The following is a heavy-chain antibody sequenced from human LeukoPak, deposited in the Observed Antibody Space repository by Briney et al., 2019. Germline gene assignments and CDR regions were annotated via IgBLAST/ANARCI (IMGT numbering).Heavy chain of an antibody. CDR3: ARQGGYSGYDVDY. Sequence: SETLSLTCTVSGGSISSSSYYWGWIRQPPGKGLEWIGSIYYSGSTYYNPSLKSRVTISVDTSKNQFSLKLTSVTAADTAVYYRARQGGYSGYDVDYWGQGTLVTVSS. CDR2: IYYSGST. D-gene: IGHD5-12*01. V-gene: IGHV4-39*01. CDR1: GGSISSSSYY. J-gene: IGHJ4*02.